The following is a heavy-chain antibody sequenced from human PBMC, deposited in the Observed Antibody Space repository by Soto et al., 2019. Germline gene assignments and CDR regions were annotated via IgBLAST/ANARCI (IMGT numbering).Heavy chain of an antibody. J-gene: IGHJ4*02. CDR2: IYYSGST. V-gene: IGHV4-30-4*02. Sequence: SETLSLTCTVSGGSISSGDYYWSWLRQPPGKGLEWIGYIYYSGSTYYNPSLKSQVTISVDTSKNQFSLKLSSVTAADTAVYYCARDRSSFFDYWGQGTLVTVSS. CDR3: ARDRSSFFDY. CDR1: GGSISSGDYY.